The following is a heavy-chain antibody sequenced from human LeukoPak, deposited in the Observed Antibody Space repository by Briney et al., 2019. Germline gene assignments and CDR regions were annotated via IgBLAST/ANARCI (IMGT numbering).Heavy chain of an antibody. D-gene: IGHD5-18*01. CDR2: IYYSGST. CDR3: ARDSGYSYGYGY. J-gene: IGHJ4*02. Sequence: SETLSLTCTVSGGSISSYDWSWIRQPPGKGLEWIGYIYYSGSTNYNPSLKSRVTISVDTSKNQFSLKLSSVTAADTAVYYCARDSGYSYGYGYWGQGTLVTVSS. V-gene: IGHV4-59*01. CDR1: GGSISSYD.